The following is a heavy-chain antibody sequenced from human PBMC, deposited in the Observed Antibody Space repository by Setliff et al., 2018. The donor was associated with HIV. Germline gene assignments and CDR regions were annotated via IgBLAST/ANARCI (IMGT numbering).Heavy chain of an antibody. J-gene: IGHJ5*02. Sequence: SVKVSCKASGYTFTSYAMHWVRQAPGQRLEWMGWINAGNGNTKYSQEFQGRVTITRDTSASTAYMELSSLRSEDMAVYYCARDRAGYSSGWLHDPWGQGTLVTVSS. CDR1: GYTFTSYA. V-gene: IGHV1-3*03. CDR2: INAGNGNT. CDR3: ARDRAGYSSGWLHDP. D-gene: IGHD6-19*01.